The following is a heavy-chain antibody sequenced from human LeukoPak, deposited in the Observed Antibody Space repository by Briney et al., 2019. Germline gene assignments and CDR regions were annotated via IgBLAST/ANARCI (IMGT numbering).Heavy chain of an antibody. CDR2: IIPIFGTA. J-gene: IGHJ6*02. CDR3: ARASRSTSSAILINYYYYGMDV. Sequence: ASVKVSCKASGGTFSSYAISWVRQAPGQGLEWMGGIIPIFGTANYAQKFQGRVTITADESTSTAYIELSSLRSEDTAVYYCARASRSTSSAILINYYYYGMDVWGQGTTVTVSS. CDR1: GGTFSSYA. D-gene: IGHD2-2*01. V-gene: IGHV1-69*13.